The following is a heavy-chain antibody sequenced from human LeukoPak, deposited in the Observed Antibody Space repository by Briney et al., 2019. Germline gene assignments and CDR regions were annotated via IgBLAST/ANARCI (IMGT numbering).Heavy chain of an antibody. V-gene: IGHV4-38-2*01. CDR2: VYYSGST. D-gene: IGHD3-16*01. Sequence: SETLSLTCAVSGYSISSGYHWGWIRQSPGKGLEWIGSVYYSGSTYYNPSLKSRVTIFVDTSKKQISLKLSSVTAADTAVYYCARQRSALALFYFDHWGQGTLVTVSS. J-gene: IGHJ4*02. CDR3: ARQRSALALFYFDH. CDR1: GYSISSGYH.